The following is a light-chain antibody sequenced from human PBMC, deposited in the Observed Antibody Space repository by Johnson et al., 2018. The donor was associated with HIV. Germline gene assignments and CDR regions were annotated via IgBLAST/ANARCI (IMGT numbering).Light chain of an antibody. V-gene: IGLV1-51*02. CDR1: SSNIGNNY. Sequence: QSLLTQPPSVSAAPGQKVTISCSGSSSNIGNNYVSWYQQLPGTAPKLLIYEKNKRPSGIPDRFSASKSGTSATLDITGLQTGDEADYYCATWDSSLGAHYVFGTGTKVTVL. CDR2: EKN. J-gene: IGLJ1*01. CDR3: ATWDSSLGAHYV.